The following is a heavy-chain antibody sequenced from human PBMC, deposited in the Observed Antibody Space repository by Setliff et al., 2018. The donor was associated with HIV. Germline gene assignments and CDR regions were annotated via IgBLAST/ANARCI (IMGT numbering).Heavy chain of an antibody. J-gene: IGHJ4*02. D-gene: IGHD6-19*01. CDR1: GFTFSTYS. CDR3: ARDVSVASFFNY. V-gene: IGHV3-21*04. Sequence: GGSLRLSCAASGFTFSTYSLNWVRQAPGKGLEWISCISRSSGYICHADSIKGRFIISRDNAKNSLYVQMNSLRAEDTAVYYCARDVSVASFFNYWGQGTLVTVSS. CDR2: ISRSSGYI.